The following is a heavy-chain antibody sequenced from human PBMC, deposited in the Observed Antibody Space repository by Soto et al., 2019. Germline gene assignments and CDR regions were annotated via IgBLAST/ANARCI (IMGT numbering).Heavy chain of an antibody. D-gene: IGHD3-22*01. V-gene: IGHV4-31*03. CDR1: GGSISSGGYY. CDR3: ARDSSGYQYYYYYGMDV. J-gene: IGHJ6*02. Sequence: QVQLQESGPGLVKPSQTLSLTCTVSGGSISSGGYYWSWIRQHPGKGLEWIGYIYYSGSTYYNPSLKSRVTISVDTSKNQFSLKLSSVTAADTAVYYCARDSSGYQYYYYYGMDVWGQGTTVTVSS. CDR2: IYYSGST.